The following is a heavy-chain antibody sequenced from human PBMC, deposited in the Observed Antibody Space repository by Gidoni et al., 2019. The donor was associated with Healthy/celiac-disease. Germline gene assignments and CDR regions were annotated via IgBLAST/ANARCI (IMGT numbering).Heavy chain of an antibody. CDR2: ISYDGSNK. D-gene: IGHD3-3*01. J-gene: IGHJ6*02. CDR1: GFPFRRSV. V-gene: IGHV3-30-3*01. Sequence: VQLVASGGGVVQPGMSLRPSCAPSGFPFRRSVLHWVRHAPGKGREWVAVISYDGSNKYYADSVKGRFTISRDNSKNTLYLQMNSLRAEDTAVYYCARGLGGDFWSGYPPYGMDVWGQGTTVTVSS. CDR3: ARGLGGDFWSGYPPYGMDV.